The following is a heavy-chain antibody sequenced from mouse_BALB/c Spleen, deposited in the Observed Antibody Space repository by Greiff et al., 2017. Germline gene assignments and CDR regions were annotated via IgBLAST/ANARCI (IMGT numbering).Heavy chain of an antibody. CDR1: GYSITSDYA. D-gene: IGHD1-2*01. V-gene: IGHV3-2*02. CDR2: ISYSGST. J-gene: IGHJ3*01. Sequence: EVKLVESGPGLVKPSQSLSLTCTVTGYSITSDYAWNWIRQFPGNKLEWMGYISYSGSTSYNPSLKSRISITRDTSKNQFFLQLNSVTTEDTATYYCARAPLLRRRFAYWGQGTLVTVSA. CDR3: ARAPLLRRRFAY.